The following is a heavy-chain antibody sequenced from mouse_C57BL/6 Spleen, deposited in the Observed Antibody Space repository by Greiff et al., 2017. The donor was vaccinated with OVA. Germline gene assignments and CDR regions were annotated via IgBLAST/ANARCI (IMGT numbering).Heavy chain of an antibody. CDR2: IYPGDGDT. CDR1: GYAFSSSW. CDR3: ARGPPFDY. J-gene: IGHJ2*01. Sequence: QVQLQQPGTELVKPGASVKLSCKASGYAFSSSWMNWVKQRPGKGLEWIGRIYPGDGDTNYNGKFKGKATLTADKSSSTAYMQLSSLTSEDSAVYFCARGPPFDYWGQGTTLTVSS. V-gene: IGHV1-82*01.